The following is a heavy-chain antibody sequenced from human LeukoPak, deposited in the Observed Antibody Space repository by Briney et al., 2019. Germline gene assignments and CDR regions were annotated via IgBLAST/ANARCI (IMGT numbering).Heavy chain of an antibody. Sequence: GGSLRLSCAASGLTLSGHDISWVRQAPGKGLEWVSAITLGRGITYSADSVKGRFTISRDNAKNTLYLQMNSLRDEDTAVYYCAKIDLFSGSDWWGQGTQVTVSS. CDR2: ITLGRGIT. CDR1: GLTLSGHD. V-gene: IGHV3-23*01. D-gene: IGHD1-26*01. CDR3: AKIDLFSGSDW. J-gene: IGHJ4*02.